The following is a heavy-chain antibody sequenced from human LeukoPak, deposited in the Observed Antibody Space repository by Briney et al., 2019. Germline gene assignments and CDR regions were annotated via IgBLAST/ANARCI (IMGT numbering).Heavy chain of an antibody. CDR2: IYPGDSDI. CDR1: GYNFTNYW. D-gene: IGHD3-22*01. V-gene: IGHV5-51*01. Sequence: GESLKISCTGSGYNFTNYWIGWVRQMPGKGLECMGIIYPGDSDIRYSPSFQGQVIISADKSIGTTYLQWSSLKASDSGIYYCARSDSGGAARGIQYWGQGTLITVTS. J-gene: IGHJ1*01. CDR3: ARSDSGGAARGIQY.